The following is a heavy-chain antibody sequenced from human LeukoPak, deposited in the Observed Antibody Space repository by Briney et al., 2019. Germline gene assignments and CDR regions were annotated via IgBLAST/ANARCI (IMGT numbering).Heavy chain of an antibody. J-gene: IGHJ5*02. V-gene: IGHV4-34*01. D-gene: IGHD6-13*01. Sequence: PSETLSLTCAVYGGSFSGYYWSWLRQPPGKGLEWIGEINHSGSTNYNPSLKSRVTISVDTSKNQFSLKLSSVTAADTAVYYCARGHEIAAAGTGVGWFDPWGQGTLVTVSS. CDR3: ARGHEIAAAGTGVGWFDP. CDR1: GGSFSGYY. CDR2: INHSGST.